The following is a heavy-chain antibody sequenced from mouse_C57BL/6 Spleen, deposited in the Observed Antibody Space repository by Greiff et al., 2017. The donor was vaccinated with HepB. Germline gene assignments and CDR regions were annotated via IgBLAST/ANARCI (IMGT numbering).Heavy chain of an antibody. CDR3: AIRYYDDFDY. Sequence: QVHVKQPGAELVKPGASVKVSCKASGYTFTSYWMHWVKQRPGQGLEWIGRINPSDSDTNYNQKFKGKATLTVDKSSSTAYMQLSSLTSEDSAVYYCAIRYYDDFDYWGQGTTLTVSS. CDR2: INPSDSDT. CDR1: GYTFTSYW. V-gene: IGHV1-74*01. D-gene: IGHD2-4*01. J-gene: IGHJ2*01.